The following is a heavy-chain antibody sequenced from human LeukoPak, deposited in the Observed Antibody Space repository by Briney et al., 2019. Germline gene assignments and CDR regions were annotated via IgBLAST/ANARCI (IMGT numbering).Heavy chain of an antibody. CDR3: ARHLYSGSSSFDS. CDR1: GGSISTYF. D-gene: IGHD6-6*01. V-gene: IGHV4-59*08. J-gene: IGHJ4*02. Sequence: PSETLSLTCTVSGGSISTYFWSWIRQPPGKGLEWIGHIYYSGSTTYNPPLKSRVTISVDASKNQFSLKLGSVTAADTAVYYCARHLYSGSSSFDSWGQGTLVTVSS. CDR2: IYYSGST.